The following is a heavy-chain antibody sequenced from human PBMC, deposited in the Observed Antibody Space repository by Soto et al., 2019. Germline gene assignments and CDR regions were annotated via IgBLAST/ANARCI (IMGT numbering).Heavy chain of an antibody. J-gene: IGHJ6*02. CDR2: ISYDGSNK. CDR3: AKSGVVRYYDSSGDYYYYGMDV. CDR1: GFTFSSYG. D-gene: IGHD3-22*01. V-gene: IGHV3-30*18. Sequence: GGSLRLSCAASGFTFSSYGMHWVRQAPGKGLEWVAVISYDGSNKYYADSVKGRFTISRDNSKNTLYLQMNSLRAEDTAVYYCAKSGVVRYYDSSGDYYYYGMDVWGHGTTVTVSS.